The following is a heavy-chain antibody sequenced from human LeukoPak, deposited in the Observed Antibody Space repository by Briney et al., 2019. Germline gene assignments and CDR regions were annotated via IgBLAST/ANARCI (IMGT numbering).Heavy chain of an antibody. Sequence: PGGSLRLSCAASAFTFSSYGMHWVRQAPGKGLEWVAFIRYDGSKKFYADSVRGRFTISRDNSKNTLYLQMNSLRAEDTAVYYCAKDSRHRIVGTTTFLDYWGQGTLATVSS. CDR2: IRYDGSKK. CDR1: AFTFSSYG. V-gene: IGHV3-30*02. J-gene: IGHJ4*02. D-gene: IGHD1-26*01. CDR3: AKDSRHRIVGTTTFLDY.